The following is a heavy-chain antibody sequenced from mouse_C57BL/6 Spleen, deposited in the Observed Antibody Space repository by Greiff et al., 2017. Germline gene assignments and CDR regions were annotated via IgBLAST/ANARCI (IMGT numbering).Heavy chain of an antibody. D-gene: IGHD2-4*01. Sequence: EVQLVESGGGLVKPGGSLKLSCAASGFTFSDYGMHWVRQAPEKGLEWVAYISSGSSTIYYADTVKGRFTISRDNAKNTLFLQMTSLRSEDTAMYYCARLYYDYDGSFAYWGQGTLVTVSA. J-gene: IGHJ3*01. CDR2: ISSGSSTI. V-gene: IGHV5-17*01. CDR1: GFTFSDYG. CDR3: ARLYYDYDGSFAY.